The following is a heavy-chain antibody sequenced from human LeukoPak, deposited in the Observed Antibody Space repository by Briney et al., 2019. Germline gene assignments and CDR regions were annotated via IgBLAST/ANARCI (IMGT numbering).Heavy chain of an antibody. Sequence: GGPLRLSCAASGFTFSSHWVAWLRQAPEKGLEWVAHIKQDGSEIDYVDSVKGRFTISRDNAKNSLYLQMKGLRVEDTAVYFCARWRTSSWSEFDYWGQGTLVTVSS. V-gene: IGHV3-7*05. CDR3: ARWRTSSWSEFDY. CDR2: IKQDGSEI. CDR1: GFTFSSHW. J-gene: IGHJ4*02. D-gene: IGHD6-13*01.